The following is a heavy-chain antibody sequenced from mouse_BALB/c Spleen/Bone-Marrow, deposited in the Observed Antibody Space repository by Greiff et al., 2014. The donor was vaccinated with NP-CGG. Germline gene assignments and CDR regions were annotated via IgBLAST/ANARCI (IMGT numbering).Heavy chain of an antibody. CDR1: GFSLTSYG. V-gene: IGHV2-2*02. CDR3: ARRLRYYAMDY. CDR2: IWSGGST. J-gene: IGHJ4*01. D-gene: IGHD2-2*01. Sequence: QVQLKESGPGLVQPSQSLSITCTVSGFSLTSYGVHWVRQSPGKGLEWLGVIWSGGSTDYNAAFISRLSSSKDNSKSQVFFKMNSLQANDTAIDYCARRLRYYAMDYWGQGTSVTVSS.